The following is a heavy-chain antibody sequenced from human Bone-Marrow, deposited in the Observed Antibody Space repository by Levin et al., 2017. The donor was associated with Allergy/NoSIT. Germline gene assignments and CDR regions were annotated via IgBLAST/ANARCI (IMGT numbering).Heavy chain of an antibody. Sequence: PGGSLRLSCAASGFIFSSYTIHWVRQAPGKGLEWVAVISYDGSQTFYADSVRGRFTISRDNSRNTLYLQMDSLRPEDTAVYYCARDFGLGLGFDYWGQGTLVTVSS. V-gene: IGHV3-30*04. J-gene: IGHJ4*02. CDR3: ARDFGLGLGFDY. CDR2: ISYDGSQT. D-gene: IGHD3/OR15-3a*01. CDR1: GFIFSSYT.